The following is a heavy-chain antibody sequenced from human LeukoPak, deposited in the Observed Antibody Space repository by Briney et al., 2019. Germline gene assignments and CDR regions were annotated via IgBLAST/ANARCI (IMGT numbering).Heavy chain of an antibody. CDR3: AKVEPGL. J-gene: IGHJ4*02. Sequence: GGSLRLSCAASGFTFHNYSMNWVRQAPGKGLEWVSVISGSGGRTYYADSVKGRFTISRDNSKNTLYLQMNSLRAEDTAVYYCAKVEPGLWGQGTLVTVSS. CDR2: ISGSGGRT. CDR1: GFTFHNYS. V-gene: IGHV3-23*01.